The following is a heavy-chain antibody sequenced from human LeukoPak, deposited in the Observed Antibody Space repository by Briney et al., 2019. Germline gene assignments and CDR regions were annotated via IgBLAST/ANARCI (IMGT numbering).Heavy chain of an antibody. D-gene: IGHD1-26*01. CDR3: ARISGTHFRLFDY. CDR2: IYSGGRT. J-gene: IGHJ4*02. V-gene: IGHV3-53*01. CDR1: GFTVSSNY. Sequence: GGSLRLSCAASGFTVSSNYMSWVRQAPGKGLEWVSVIYSGGRTKYADSVKGRFTISRDNSKNTLYLQMNSLRAEDTAVYYCARISGTHFRLFDYWGQGSLVSVSS.